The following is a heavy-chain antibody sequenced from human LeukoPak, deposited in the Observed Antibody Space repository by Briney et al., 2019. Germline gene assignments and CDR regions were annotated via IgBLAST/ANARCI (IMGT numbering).Heavy chain of an antibody. CDR3: AKDVYDSSGSLDY. V-gene: IGHV3-23*01. CDR2: INDGVGRA. J-gene: IGHJ4*02. Sequence: GGSLRLSCSASGFTFSNYGMSWVRQAPGKGLEWVSAINDGVGRAFYADAVRGRFTISRDNSQNTLYLQMNSLRAEDTALYYCAKDVYDSSGSLDYWGQGTLVTVSS. D-gene: IGHD3-22*01. CDR1: GFTFSNYG.